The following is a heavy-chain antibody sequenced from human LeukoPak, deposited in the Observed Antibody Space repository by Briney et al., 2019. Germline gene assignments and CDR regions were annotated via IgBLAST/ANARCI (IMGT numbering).Heavy chain of an antibody. Sequence: SQTLSLTCTVSGGSISSGSYYWSWIRQPAGKGLEWIGRIYTSGSTNCNPSLKSRVTISVDTSKNQFSLKLSSVTAADTAVYYCASGGVVPATYYYYYYMDVWGKGTTVTVSS. D-gene: IGHD2-2*01. J-gene: IGHJ6*03. CDR2: IYTSGST. V-gene: IGHV4-61*02. CDR1: GGSISSGSYY. CDR3: ASGGVVPATYYYYYYMDV.